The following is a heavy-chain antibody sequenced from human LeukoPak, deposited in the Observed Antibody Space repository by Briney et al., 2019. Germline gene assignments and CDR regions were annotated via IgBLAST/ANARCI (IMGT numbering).Heavy chain of an antibody. CDR1: GYTLTELS. J-gene: IGHJ4*02. Sequence: ASVKVSCKVSGYTLTELSMHWVRQAPGKGLEWTGGFDPEDGETIYAQKFQGRVTMTEDTSTDTAYMELSSLRSEDTAVYYCATVPGYCSSTSCFPFDYWGQGTLVTVSS. V-gene: IGHV1-24*01. CDR2: FDPEDGET. D-gene: IGHD2-2*01. CDR3: ATVPGYCSSTSCFPFDY.